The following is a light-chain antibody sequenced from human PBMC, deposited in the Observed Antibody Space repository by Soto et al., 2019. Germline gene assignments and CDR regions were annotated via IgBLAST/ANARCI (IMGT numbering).Light chain of an antibody. CDR1: SSDLGDDKY. Sequence: QSVRTQPPSVPGSPGQPITGSSTESSSDLGDDKYVSWYQQQPGKGPNLLSYGVNSRPSGISNRFSGSKSGNTASLTISGLQVEDEAEYFCGSFTTSRIWVFGGGTKVTVL. J-gene: IGLJ3*02. CDR3: GSFTTSRIWV. CDR2: GVN. V-gene: IGLV2-14*01.